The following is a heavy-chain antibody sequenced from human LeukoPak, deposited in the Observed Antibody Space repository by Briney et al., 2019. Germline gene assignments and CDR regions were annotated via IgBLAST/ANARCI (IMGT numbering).Heavy chain of an antibody. D-gene: IGHD6-19*01. Sequence: SETLSLTCSVSGGSISSYYWSWIRQPPGKGLEWIGYIYYSGSTNYNPSLKSRVTMSVDTSKNQFSLKLTSVTAADTAVYYCARLRPVAGYDAFDIWGHGTMVTVSS. CDR2: IYYSGST. V-gene: IGHV4-59*08. J-gene: IGHJ3*02. CDR3: ARLRPVAGYDAFDI. CDR1: GGSISSYY.